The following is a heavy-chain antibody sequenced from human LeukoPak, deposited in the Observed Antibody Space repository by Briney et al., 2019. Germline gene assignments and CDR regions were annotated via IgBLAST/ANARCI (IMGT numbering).Heavy chain of an antibody. CDR2: ISSSSSTI. V-gene: IGHV3-48*02. D-gene: IGHD6-13*01. J-gene: IGHJ4*02. CDR1: GFTFSSYG. CDR3: ARDRVLGSSEGFDY. Sequence: PGRSLRLSCAASGFTFSSYGMHWVRQAPGKGLEWVSYISSSSSTIYYADSVKGRFTISRDKAKNSLFLQMNSLRDDDTAVYYCARDRVLGSSEGFDYWGQGTLVTVSS.